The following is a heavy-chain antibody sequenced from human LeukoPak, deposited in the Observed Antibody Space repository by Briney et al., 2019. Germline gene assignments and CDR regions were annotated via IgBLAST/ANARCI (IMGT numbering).Heavy chain of an antibody. Sequence: ASVKVSCKAFGYTFTSNYMHWVRQAPGQGLEWMGIINPSGGSTSYAQKFQGRVTMTRDMSTSTVYMELSSLRSEDTAVYYCARDYYYYGSGSSGYYYYMDVWGKGTTVTVSS. CDR2: INPSGGST. CDR3: ARDYYYYGSGSSGYYYYMDV. D-gene: IGHD3-10*01. V-gene: IGHV1-46*01. J-gene: IGHJ6*03. CDR1: GYTFTSNY.